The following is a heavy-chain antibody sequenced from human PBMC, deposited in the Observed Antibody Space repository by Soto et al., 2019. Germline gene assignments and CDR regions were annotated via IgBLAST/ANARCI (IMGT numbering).Heavy chain of an antibody. V-gene: IGHV3-21*02. Sequence: EVQLVESGGGLVKPGGSLRLSCAASRFTFSSYNMNWVRQAPGKGLEWVSCISSDCSNIHYADSVKGRFTTSRDNARNSLYLQMNSLRVEDTAVYYCARDDMLMIRGVIEHYFAMDVWGQGTTVTVSS. CDR3: ARDDMLMIRGVIEHYFAMDV. CDR1: RFTFSSYN. D-gene: IGHD3-10*01. J-gene: IGHJ6*02. CDR2: ISSDCSNI.